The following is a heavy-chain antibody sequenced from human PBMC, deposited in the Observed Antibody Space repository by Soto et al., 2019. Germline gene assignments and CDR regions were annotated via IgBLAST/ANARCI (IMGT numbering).Heavy chain of an antibody. CDR1: GFTFSSYA. CDR3: AKEIVAAAYAETSPFDF. Sequence: VQLLESGGGLVQPGGSLRLSCAASGFTFSSYAMGWVRQAPGKGLEWVSGIDGSGGDKSFADSVKGRFNISRDNSKNMLYLHMYGLRAEDTARYYCAKEIVAAAYAETSPFDFWGQGTLVTVSS. D-gene: IGHD2-15*01. J-gene: IGHJ4*02. CDR2: IDGSGGDK. V-gene: IGHV3-23*01.